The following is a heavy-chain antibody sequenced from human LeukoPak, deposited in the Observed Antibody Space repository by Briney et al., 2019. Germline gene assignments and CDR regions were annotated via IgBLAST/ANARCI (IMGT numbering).Heavy chain of an antibody. CDR1: GGTICSGGYF. CDR2: IYHSGRA. J-gene: IGHJ4*02. CDR3: ARHPSTVTTYYYFDY. D-gene: IGHD4-17*01. Sequence: PSETLSLTSTVSGGTICSGGYFWSWIGQPPGKGLGGIGYIYHSGRAYYNPSLKSRVTISVDTSKNQFSLKLSSVAAADTAVYYCARHPSTVTTYYYFDYWGQGTLVTVSS. V-gene: IGHV4-30-2*02.